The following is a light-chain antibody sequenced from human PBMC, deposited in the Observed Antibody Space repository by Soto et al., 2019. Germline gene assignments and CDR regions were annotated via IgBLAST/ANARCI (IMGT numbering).Light chain of an antibody. V-gene: IGKV3-20*01. J-gene: IGKJ1*01. CDR2: GAS. CDR1: QSVSSSY. Sequence: EIVLTQSPGTLSLSPGERATLSCRASQSVSSSYLAWYQQNRGQAPRLLIYGASSRAPGIPDRFGGSGSGTDFTLTISRLEPEDFAVYYCQQYGRSRWTSGQGSKVDSK. CDR3: QQYGRSRWT.